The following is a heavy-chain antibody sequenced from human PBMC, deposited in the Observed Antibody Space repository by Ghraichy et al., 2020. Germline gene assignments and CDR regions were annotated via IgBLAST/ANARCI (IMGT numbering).Heavy chain of an antibody. D-gene: IGHD7-27*01. J-gene: IGHJ4*02. CDR1: GFAFIDDD. V-gene: IGHV3-33*04. CDR3: ARNNWGFN. CDR2: IRYDGSSS. Sequence: GGSLRLTCAGYGFAFIDDDMHWDRQTPGRGLEWVAVIRYDGSSSDYRDSVRGRFTISRENANNTLYLLMTGLKIEDTAIYYCARNNWGFNWGQGTLVTVAS.